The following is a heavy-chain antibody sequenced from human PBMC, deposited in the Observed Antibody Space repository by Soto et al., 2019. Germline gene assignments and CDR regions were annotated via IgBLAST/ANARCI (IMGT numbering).Heavy chain of an antibody. V-gene: IGHV1-18*01. CDR3: ARSGSVPYYYSGLDV. J-gene: IGHJ6*02. CDR2: ISTYNGDA. CDR1: GYTFSRSG. Sequence: QVQLVQSGAEVRKPGASVKVSCKTSGYTFSRSGISWVRQAPGQGLEWMGWISTYNGDANYAQKLQGRVTITTDTSTSTAFMELGSLTSDDTAVYYCARSGSVPYYYSGLDVWGQGTTVTVSS. D-gene: IGHD1-26*01.